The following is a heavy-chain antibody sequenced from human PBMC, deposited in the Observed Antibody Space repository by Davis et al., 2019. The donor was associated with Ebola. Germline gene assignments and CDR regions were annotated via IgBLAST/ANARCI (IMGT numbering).Heavy chain of an antibody. CDR1: GGPFSGYY. D-gene: IGHD6-19*01. J-gene: IGHJ6*03. Sequence: SATLSLTCAVYGGPFSGYYWSWIRQPPGKGLEWIGEINHSGSTNYNPSLKSRVTISVDTSKNQFSLNLSSVTAADTAVYYCARRCTVAATYIPTYYDYYMDVWGKGTTVTVSS. CDR2: INHSGST. CDR3: ARRCTVAATYIPTYYDYYMDV. V-gene: IGHV4-34*01.